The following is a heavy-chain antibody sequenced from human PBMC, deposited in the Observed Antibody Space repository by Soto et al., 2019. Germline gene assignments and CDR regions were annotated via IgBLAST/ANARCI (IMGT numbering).Heavy chain of an antibody. V-gene: IGHV4-30-4*01. J-gene: IGHJ4*02. Sequence: SETLSLTCTVSGGSISSGDYYWSWIRQPPGKGREWIGYIYYSGSTYYNPSLKSRVTISIDTSKNQFSLKLSSVTAADTAVYYCARMITGTTALPDYWGQGTLVTVSS. CDR3: ARMITGTTALPDY. D-gene: IGHD1-7*01. CDR2: IYYSGST. CDR1: GGSISSGDYY.